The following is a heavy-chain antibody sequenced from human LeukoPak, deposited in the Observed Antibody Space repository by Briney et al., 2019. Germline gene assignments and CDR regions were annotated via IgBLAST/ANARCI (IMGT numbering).Heavy chain of an antibody. CDR3: ARGNPINSGYGGIVVVVAATFDY. Sequence: ASVKVSCKASGYTFTSYYMHWVRQAPGQGLEWMGLINPSGGSTSYAQKFQGRVTMTRDTSTSTVYMELSSLRSEDTAVYYCARGNPINSGYGGIVVVVAATFDYWGQGTLVTVSS. J-gene: IGHJ4*02. CDR1: GYTFTSYY. V-gene: IGHV1-46*01. D-gene: IGHD2-15*01. CDR2: INPSGGST.